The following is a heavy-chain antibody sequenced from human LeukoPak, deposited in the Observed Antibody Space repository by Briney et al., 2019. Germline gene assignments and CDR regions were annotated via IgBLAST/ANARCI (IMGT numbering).Heavy chain of an antibody. Sequence: PSETLSLTCTVSGGSISGYYWNWIRQPAGKGLEWIGRIYTSGSTNNNPSLKSRVTMSLDTSKNQFSLRLSSVTAADTAVYYCARHVHVSMIVVILSDYFDYWGRGTLVSVSS. CDR3: ARHVHVSMIVVILSDYFDY. CDR1: GGSISGYY. J-gene: IGHJ4*02. D-gene: IGHD3-22*01. CDR2: IYTSGST. V-gene: IGHV4-4*07.